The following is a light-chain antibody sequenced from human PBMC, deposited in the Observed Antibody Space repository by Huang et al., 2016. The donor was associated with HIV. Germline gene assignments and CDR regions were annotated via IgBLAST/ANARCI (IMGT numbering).Light chain of an antibody. CDR3: QHYDSLPPWT. J-gene: IGKJ1*01. V-gene: IGKV1-33*01. Sequence: DIQMTQSPSSLSASVGDRVTITCQASQDIGKYLDWYQQKPGQVPKLLIFDASYLETGVPSRFSGSGSGTAFSFTITTLQPEDVATDYCQHYDSLPPWTFGQGTRVQI. CDR2: DAS. CDR1: QDIGKY.